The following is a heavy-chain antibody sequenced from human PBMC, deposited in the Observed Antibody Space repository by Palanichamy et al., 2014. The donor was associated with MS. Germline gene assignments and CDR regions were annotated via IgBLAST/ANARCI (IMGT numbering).Heavy chain of an antibody. CDR3: ARGTVDCSSTSCYLVGLDY. CDR2: INHSGST. D-gene: IGHD2-2*01. Sequence: YWSWIRQPPGKGLEWIGEINHSGSTNYNPSLKSRVTISVDTSKNQFSLKLSSVTAADTAVYYCARGTVDCSSTSCYLVGLDYWGQGTLVTVSS. V-gene: IGHV4-34*01. CDR1: Y. J-gene: IGHJ4*02.